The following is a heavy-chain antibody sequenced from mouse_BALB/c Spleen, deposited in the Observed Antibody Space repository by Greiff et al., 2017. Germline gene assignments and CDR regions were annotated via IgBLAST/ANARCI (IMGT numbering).Heavy chain of an antibody. V-gene: IGHV5-6-3*01. J-gene: IGHJ1*01. CDR1: GFTFSSYG. CDR2: INSNGGST. Sequence: EVQLVESGGGLVQPGGSLKLSCAASGFTFSSYGMSWVRQTPDKRLELVATINSNGGSTYYPDSVKGRFTISRDNAKNTLYLQMSSLKSEDTAMYYCARDQYWYFDVWGAGTTVTVSS. CDR3: ARDQYWYFDV.